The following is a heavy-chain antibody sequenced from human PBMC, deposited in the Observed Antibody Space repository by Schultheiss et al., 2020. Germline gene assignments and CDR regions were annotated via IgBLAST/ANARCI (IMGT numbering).Heavy chain of an antibody. D-gene: IGHD7-27*01. CDR1: GGSISSSSYY. CDR3: ARLIGDGDYVDY. CDR2: IYHSGST. J-gene: IGHJ4*02. V-gene: IGHV4-39*07. Sequence: SETLSLTCTVSGGSISSSSYYWGWIRQPPGKGLEWIGSIYHSGSTNYNPSLKSRVTVSVDTSKKQFSLKLTSVTAADTAVYFCARLIGDGDYVDYWGKGTLVTVSS.